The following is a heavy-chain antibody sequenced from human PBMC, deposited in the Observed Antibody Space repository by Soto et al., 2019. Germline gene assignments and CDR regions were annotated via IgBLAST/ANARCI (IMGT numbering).Heavy chain of an antibody. Sequence: GASVKVSCKASGGTFSSYAISWVRQAPGQGLEWMGRIIPILGIANYAQKFQGRVTITGDTSASTAYMELSSLRSEDTAVYYCARAVAVAADFDYWGQGTLVTVSS. J-gene: IGHJ4*02. CDR1: GGTFSSYA. V-gene: IGHV1-69*04. CDR2: IIPILGIA. D-gene: IGHD6-19*01. CDR3: ARAVAVAADFDY.